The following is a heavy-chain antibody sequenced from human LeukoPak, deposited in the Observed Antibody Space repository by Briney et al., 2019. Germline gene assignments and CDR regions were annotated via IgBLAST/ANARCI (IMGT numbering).Heavy chain of an antibody. J-gene: IGHJ3*02. D-gene: IGHD2-15*01. Sequence: GGSLRLSCAASGFTFNSYGMHWVRQAPGKGLQWVAVIWYDGSNKYYADSVRGRFTISRDNSKNTPYLQMNNLKTEDTALYYCTRGGYCSGGICYSAIDAFDIWGQGTMVTVSS. CDR3: TRGGYCSGGICYSAIDAFDI. CDR2: IWYDGSNK. CDR1: GFTFNSYG. V-gene: IGHV3-33*01.